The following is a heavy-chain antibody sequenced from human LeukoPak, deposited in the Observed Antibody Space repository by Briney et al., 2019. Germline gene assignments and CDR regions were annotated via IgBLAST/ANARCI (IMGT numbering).Heavy chain of an antibody. J-gene: IGHJ4*02. V-gene: IGHV3-33*01. CDR1: GFTFSSYG. CDR3: AGSYGRNFDY. Sequence: GGTLRLSCAASGFTFSSYGMHWVRQAPGKGLEWVAVIWYDGSNKYYADSVKGRFTISRDNSKNTLYLQMNSLRAEDTSVYYCAGSYGRNFDYWGQGTLVTVSS. D-gene: IGHD5-18*01. CDR2: IWYDGSNK.